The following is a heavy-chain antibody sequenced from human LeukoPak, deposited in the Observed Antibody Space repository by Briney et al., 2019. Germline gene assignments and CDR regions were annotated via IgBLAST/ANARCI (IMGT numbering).Heavy chain of an antibody. CDR2: IYYSGIT. J-gene: IGHJ4*02. D-gene: IGHD2-2*01. V-gene: IGHV4-39*01. CDR3: ARQRVVVPAANALDY. Sequence: SETLSLTCTVSGVSISSISYYWGWIRQPPGKGLEWIASIYYSGITYYNPSLKSRVTISLDTSNNQFSLKLSSVTAADTAVYYCARQRVVVPAANALDYWGQGTLVTVSS. CDR1: GVSISSISYY.